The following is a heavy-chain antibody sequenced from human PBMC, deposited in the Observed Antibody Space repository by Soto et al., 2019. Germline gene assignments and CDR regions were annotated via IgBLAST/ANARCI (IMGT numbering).Heavy chain of an antibody. J-gene: IGHJ5*02. Sequence: SETLSLTCNVFGGSVSGFYWTWIRQPAGKGLERIGRIYSSGSTKYNPSLKSRVSMSLDTSRNQFSLNLTSVAAADTAVYYCARGQRFSDWFDPWGQGTLVTVSS. D-gene: IGHD3-3*01. CDR1: GGSVSGFY. CDR3: ARGQRFSDWFDP. CDR2: IYSSGST. V-gene: IGHV4-4*07.